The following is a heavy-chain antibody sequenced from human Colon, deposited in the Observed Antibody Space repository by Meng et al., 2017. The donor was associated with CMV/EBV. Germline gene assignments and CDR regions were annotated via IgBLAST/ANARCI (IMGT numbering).Heavy chain of an antibody. J-gene: IGHJ4*02. CDR3: ASRSGYAPFDF. Sequence: SCRASGYKFSNYWIALVRQMPGKGLEWMAIIYLGDSDTRYSPSFQGQVTISVDKSISTAYLHWSSLKASDTAIYYCASRSGYAPFDFWGQGTLVTVSS. V-gene: IGHV5-51*01. D-gene: IGHD3-22*01. CDR1: GYKFSNYW. CDR2: IYLGDSDT.